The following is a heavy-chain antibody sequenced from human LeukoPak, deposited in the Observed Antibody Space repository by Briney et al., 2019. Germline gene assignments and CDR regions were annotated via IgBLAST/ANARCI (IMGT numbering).Heavy chain of an antibody. J-gene: IGHJ5*02. Sequence: GGSLRLSCAVSGITLSNYWMTWVRQAPGKGLEWVANIKKDGSETYYVDSVKGRFTISRDNAKSSLYLQMNNLRAEDTAVYFCARGKVIPSPWGQGTLVTVSS. V-gene: IGHV3-7*04. CDR1: GITLSNYW. D-gene: IGHD2-21*01. CDR3: ARGKVIPSP. CDR2: IKKDGSET.